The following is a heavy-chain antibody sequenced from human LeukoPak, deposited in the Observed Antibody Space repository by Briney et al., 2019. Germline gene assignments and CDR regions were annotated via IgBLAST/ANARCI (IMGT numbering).Heavy chain of an antibody. CDR3: ARVSGYIVVVWYYMDV. CDR2: ISSSGSTI. CDR1: GFTFSDYY. D-gene: IGHD2-2*01. Sequence: GGSLRLSCAASGFTFSDYYMSWIRQAPGKGLEWVSYISSSGSTIYYADSVKGRFTISRDNAKNSLYLQMNSLRAEDTAVCYCARVSGYIVVVWYYMDVWGKGTTVTVSS. V-gene: IGHV3-11*01. J-gene: IGHJ6*03.